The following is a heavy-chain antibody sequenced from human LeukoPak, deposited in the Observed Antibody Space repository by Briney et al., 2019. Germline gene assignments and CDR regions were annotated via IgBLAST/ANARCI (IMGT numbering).Heavy chain of an antibody. CDR1: GFTVGSSY. J-gene: IGHJ4*02. D-gene: IGHD4-23*01. CDR3: ARRGDGGRSFDY. V-gene: IGHV3-53*01. CDR2: IYGGGNT. Sequence: PEGSLRLSCAASGFTVGSSYMNWVRQAPGKGLEWVSLIYGGGNTYYADSVKGRFTISRDNSKNTLYLQMNSLRAEDTAVYYCARRGDGGRSFDYWGQGTLVTVSS.